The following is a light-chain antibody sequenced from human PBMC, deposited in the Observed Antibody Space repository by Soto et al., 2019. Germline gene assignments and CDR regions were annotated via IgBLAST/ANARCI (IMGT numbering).Light chain of an antibody. Sequence: QSALTQPASVSASPGQSIAISCTRTDSDIGGYDHVSWYQQHPGKAPKLLIYDVTNRPSGVSSRFSGSKAGRTASLTISGLQTEDEADYYCSSHTSSTALVFGTGTKVTVL. CDR1: DSDIGGYDH. CDR3: SSHTSSTALV. V-gene: IGLV2-14*03. CDR2: DVT. J-gene: IGLJ1*01.